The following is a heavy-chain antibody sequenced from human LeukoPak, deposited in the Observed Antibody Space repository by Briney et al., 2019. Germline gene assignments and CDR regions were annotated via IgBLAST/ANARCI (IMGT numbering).Heavy chain of an antibody. CDR3: ERDRVAGIYFDY. V-gene: IGHV1-3*01. J-gene: IGHJ4*02. Sequence: GASVKVSCKASGYTFTSYAMHWVRQAPGQRLEWMGWINAGNGNTKYSQKFQGRVTITRDTSASTAYMELSSLRSEDTAVYYCERDRVAGIYFDYWGQGTLVTVSS. CDR2: INAGNGNT. CDR1: GYTFTSYA. D-gene: IGHD6-19*01.